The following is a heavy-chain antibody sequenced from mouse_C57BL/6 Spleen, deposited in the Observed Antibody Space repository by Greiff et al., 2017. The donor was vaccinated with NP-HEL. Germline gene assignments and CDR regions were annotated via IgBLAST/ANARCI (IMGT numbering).Heavy chain of an antibody. CDR3: ARVPHYYGSRGYAMDY. CDR2: ISYDGSN. D-gene: IGHD1-1*01. V-gene: IGHV3-6*01. Sequence: ESGPGLVKPSQSLSLTCSVTGYSITSGYYWNWIRQFPGNKLEWMGYISYDGSNNYNPSLKNRISITRDTSKNQFFLKLNSVTTEDTATYYCARVPHYYGSRGYAMDYWGQGTSVTVSS. CDR1: GYSITSGYY. J-gene: IGHJ4*01.